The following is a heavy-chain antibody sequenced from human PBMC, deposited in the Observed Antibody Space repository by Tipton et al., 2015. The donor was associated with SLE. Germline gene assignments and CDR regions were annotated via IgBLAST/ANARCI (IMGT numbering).Heavy chain of an antibody. CDR2: ISGSGGST. J-gene: IGHJ4*02. Sequence: LSLTCAASGFTFSSYAMSWVRQAPGKGLEWVSAISGSGGSTYYADSVKGRFTISRDNSKNTLYLQMNSLRAEDTAVYYCAKRGGGSYLFDYWGQGTLVTVSS. CDR1: GFTFSSYA. CDR3: AKRGGGSYLFDY. D-gene: IGHD1-26*01. V-gene: IGHV3-23*01.